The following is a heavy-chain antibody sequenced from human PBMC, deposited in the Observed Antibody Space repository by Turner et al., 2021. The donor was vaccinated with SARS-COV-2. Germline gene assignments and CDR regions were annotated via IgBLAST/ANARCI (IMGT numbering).Heavy chain of an antibody. CDR1: GYTFTGYY. Sequence: QVQLVQSGAEVKKPGASVKVSCKASGYTFTGYYMHWVRQAPGQGLEWMGWINPNSGGTNYAQNFQGRVTMTRDTSISTAYMELSRLRSDDTAVYYCARTFTAMVRVDYWGQGTLVTVSS. V-gene: IGHV1-2*02. CDR2: INPNSGGT. CDR3: ARTFTAMVRVDY. D-gene: IGHD5-18*01. J-gene: IGHJ4*02.